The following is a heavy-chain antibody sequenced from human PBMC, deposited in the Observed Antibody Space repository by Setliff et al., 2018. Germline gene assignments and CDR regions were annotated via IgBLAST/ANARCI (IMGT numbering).Heavy chain of an antibody. Sequence: GGSLRLSCAASGFTFSSYSMNWVRQAPGKGLEWVSYISSSSSTIYYADSVKGRFTISRDNAKNSLYLQMNSLRAEDTAVYYCARDNGFWSGYSLDYWGQGTLVTSPQ. CDR3: ARDNGFWSGYSLDY. CDR2: ISSSSSTI. CDR1: GFTFSSYS. V-gene: IGHV3-48*01. J-gene: IGHJ4*02. D-gene: IGHD3-3*01.